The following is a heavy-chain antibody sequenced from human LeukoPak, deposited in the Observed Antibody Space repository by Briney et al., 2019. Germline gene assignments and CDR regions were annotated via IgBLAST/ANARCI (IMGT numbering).Heavy chain of an antibody. V-gene: IGHV4-38-2*02. D-gene: IGHD3-22*01. J-gene: IGHJ4*02. CDR3: AREDYYDSSGYYLDC. CDR2: IYHSGST. Sequence: SETLSLTCTVSGYSVSSGYYWGWIRQSPGKGLEWIGSIYHSGSTYYSPSLRSRITISVDTSKNQFSLKLSSVTAADTAVYYCAREDYYDSSGYYLDCWGQGTLVTVSS. CDR1: GYSVSSGYY.